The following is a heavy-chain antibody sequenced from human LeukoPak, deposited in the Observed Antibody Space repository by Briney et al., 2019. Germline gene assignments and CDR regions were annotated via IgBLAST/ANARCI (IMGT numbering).Heavy chain of an antibody. CDR3: AKWSGYCSSTSCSDYYYYGMDV. D-gene: IGHD2-2*01. CDR1: GFTFSSYA. Sequence: GGSLRLSCAASGFTFSSYAMSWVRQAPGKGLEWVSAISGSGGSTYYADSVKGRFTISRDNSKNTLYLQMSSLRAEDTAVYYCAKWSGYCSSTSCSDYYYYGMDVWGQGTTVTVSS. V-gene: IGHV3-23*01. J-gene: IGHJ6*02. CDR2: ISGSGGST.